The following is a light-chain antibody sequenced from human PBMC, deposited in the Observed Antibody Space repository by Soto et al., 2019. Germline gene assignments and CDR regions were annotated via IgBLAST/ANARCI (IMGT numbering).Light chain of an antibody. Sequence: QSALTQPASVSGSPGQSITISCTGTSSDVGGHNSVAWYQHNPGKAPKLMIYDVSNRPSGVSSRFSGSKSGNTASLSISGLQAEDEADYYCSSYTSSSTLGFGTGTKLTVL. V-gene: IGLV2-14*01. J-gene: IGLJ1*01. CDR2: DVS. CDR3: SSYTSSSTLG. CDR1: SSDVGGHNS.